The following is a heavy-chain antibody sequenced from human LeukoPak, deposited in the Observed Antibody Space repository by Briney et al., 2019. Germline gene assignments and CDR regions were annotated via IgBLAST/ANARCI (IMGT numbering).Heavy chain of an antibody. CDR2: LNQDGSEK. CDR3: AKDTAPYCSSTSCSNYFDY. V-gene: IGHV3-7*03. Sequence: GGSLRLSCETSGFTFSTFWMSWVRQAPGKGLEWVAHLNQDGSEKYYVDSVKGRFTISRDNAKNSLYLQMNSLRAEDMALYYCAKDTAPYCSSTSCSNYFDYWGQGTLVTVSS. J-gene: IGHJ4*02. D-gene: IGHD2-2*01. CDR1: GFTFSTFW.